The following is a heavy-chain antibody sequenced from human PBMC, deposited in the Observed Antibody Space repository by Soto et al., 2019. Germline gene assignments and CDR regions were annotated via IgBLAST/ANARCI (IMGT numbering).Heavy chain of an antibody. CDR1: GDSVSSNSAA. D-gene: IGHD6-6*01. CDR3: ARDWLSSSSLVRRHVYSSTGMDV. V-gene: IGHV6-1*01. CDR2: TYYRSKWYN. J-gene: IGHJ6*02. Sequence: SQTLSLTCAISGDSVSSNSAAWNWIRQSPSRGPEWLGRTYYRSKWYNDYAVSVKSRITINPDTSKNQFSLQLNSVTPEDTAVYYCARDWLSSSSLVRRHVYSSTGMDVWGQRTALTVS.